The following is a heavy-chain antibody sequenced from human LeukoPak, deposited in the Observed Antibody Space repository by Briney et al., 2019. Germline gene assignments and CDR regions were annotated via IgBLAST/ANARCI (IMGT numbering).Heavy chain of an antibody. J-gene: IGHJ6*03. D-gene: IGHD1-1*01. Sequence: SSVKLSCTASGYTFTGYYMHWVRQAPAPGHEWVGWINPNGGGTKYAQEFQGRVTMTRDTSINTAHMELTKLRSDDTAVYFCATGHYYCHYMDVWGKGTTVTISS. CDR3: ATGHYYCHYMDV. V-gene: IGHV1-2*02. CDR2: INPNGGGT. CDR1: GYTFTGYY.